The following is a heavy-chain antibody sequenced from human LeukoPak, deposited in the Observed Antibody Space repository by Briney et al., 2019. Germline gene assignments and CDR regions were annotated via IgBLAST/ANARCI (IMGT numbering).Heavy chain of an antibody. V-gene: IGHV1-69*05. CDR1: GGTFSSYA. CDR2: IIPIFGTA. Sequence: SVKVSCKASGGTFSSYAISWVRQAPGQGLEWMGGIIPIFGTANYAQKFQGRVTITTDESTSTAYMELSSLRSEDTAVYYCATWGGTGYDSSGYYDYWGQGTLVTVSS. D-gene: IGHD3-22*01. J-gene: IGHJ4*02. CDR3: ATWGGTGYDSSGYYDY.